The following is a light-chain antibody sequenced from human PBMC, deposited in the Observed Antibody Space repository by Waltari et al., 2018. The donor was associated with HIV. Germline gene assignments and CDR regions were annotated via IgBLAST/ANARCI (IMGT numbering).Light chain of an antibody. CDR2: DVS. J-gene: IGLJ3*02. CDR3: SSYRSGCIWV. V-gene: IGLV2-14*03. Sequence: QSALTQPASVSGSPGQSITISCTGTSSDIGGYNYVSWYQQHPATAPTLMIYDVSNRPSGVSNRFSGAKSGNTASLTISGLQAEDEADYYCSSYRSGCIWVFGGGTKLTVL. CDR1: SSDIGGYNY.